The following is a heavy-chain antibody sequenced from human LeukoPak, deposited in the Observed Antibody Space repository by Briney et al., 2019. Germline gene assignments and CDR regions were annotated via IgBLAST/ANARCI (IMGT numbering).Heavy chain of an antibody. CDR2: ISSSDRTM. CDR3: AKGRNYYPFDY. V-gene: IGHV3-48*03. D-gene: IGHD1-26*01. CDR1: GFTFSSYE. J-gene: IGHJ4*02. Sequence: GGSLRLSCAASGFTFSSYEMNWVRQAPGKGLEWVSYISSSDRTMYYADSVKGRFTISRDNAKNSLYLQMNSLRAEDTALYYCAKGRNYYPFDYWGQGTLVTVSS.